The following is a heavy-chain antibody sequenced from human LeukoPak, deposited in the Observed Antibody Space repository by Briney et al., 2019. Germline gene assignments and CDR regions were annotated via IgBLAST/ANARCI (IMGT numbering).Heavy chain of an antibody. D-gene: IGHD1-26*01. V-gene: IGHV4-30-4*01. Sequence: SETLSLTCTVSGVSISSGDYYWSWIRQPPGKGLEWIGYIYYSGSTYYNPSLKSRVTISVDTSKNQFSLKLSSVTAADTAVYYCASESIVGAPGQFDYWGQGTLVTVSS. J-gene: IGHJ4*02. CDR3: ASESIVGAPGQFDY. CDR2: IYYSGST. CDR1: GVSISSGDYY.